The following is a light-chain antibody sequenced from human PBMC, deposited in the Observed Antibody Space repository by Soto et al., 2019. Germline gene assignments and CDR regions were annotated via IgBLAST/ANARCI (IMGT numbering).Light chain of an antibody. CDR2: EVS. V-gene: IGLV2-14*01. Sequence: QSVLTQPASVSGSPGQSITISCTGTSGDVGGYNDVSWYQQHPGKAPKLMIYEVSNRPSGVSNRFSGSKSGNTASLTISGLQAEDEADYYCSSYTSGSTWVFGGGTKLTVL. CDR3: SSYTSGSTWV. CDR1: SGDVGGYND. J-gene: IGLJ3*02.